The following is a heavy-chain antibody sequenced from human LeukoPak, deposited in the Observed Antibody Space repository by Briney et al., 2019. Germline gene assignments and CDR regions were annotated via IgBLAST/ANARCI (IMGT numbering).Heavy chain of an antibody. CDR2: IKSKTDGGTT. D-gene: IGHD3-10*01. CDR3: TTDTMVRGPIRAYFDY. V-gene: IGHV3-15*01. J-gene: IGHJ4*02. CDR1: GFTFSNAW. Sequence: GGSLRLSCAASGFTFSNAWMSWVRPAPGKGLEWVGRIKSKTDGGTTDYAAPVKGRFTISRDDSKNTLYLQMNSLKTEDTAVYYCTTDTMVRGPIRAYFDYWGQGTLVTVSS.